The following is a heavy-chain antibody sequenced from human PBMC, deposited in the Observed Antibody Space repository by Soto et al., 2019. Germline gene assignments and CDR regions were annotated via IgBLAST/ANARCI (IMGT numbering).Heavy chain of an antibody. J-gene: IGHJ4*02. V-gene: IGHV5-51*03. D-gene: IGHD5-18*01. Sequence: EVQLVQSGAEVTKPGESLKISCKASGYSFTTYWIGWVRQMPGKGLEWMGIIYPGDSDTRYSPSFQGQVTISADKSISTAHLQSSSLEGSDTAMYYCARRVYGYSYADWGQGTLVTVSS. CDR3: ARRVYGYSYAD. CDR2: IYPGDSDT. CDR1: GYSFTTYW.